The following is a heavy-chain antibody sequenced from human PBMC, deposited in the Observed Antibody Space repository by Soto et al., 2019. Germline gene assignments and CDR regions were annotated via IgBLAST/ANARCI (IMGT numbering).Heavy chain of an antibody. D-gene: IGHD5-18*01. V-gene: IGHV4-39*01. CDR3: ACIFSGGYSYGFYYDGMDV. Sequence: SETRSLSCTVSAGSISSSTYYWCWIRQPTGKGLEWIGSIFYSGSTYYNPSLKSRVTISVDTSKNQFSLKLSSVTAADTAVYYCACIFSGGYSYGFYYDGMDVLFQGTTVT. J-gene: IGHJ6*02. CDR1: AGSISSSTYY. CDR2: IFYSGST.